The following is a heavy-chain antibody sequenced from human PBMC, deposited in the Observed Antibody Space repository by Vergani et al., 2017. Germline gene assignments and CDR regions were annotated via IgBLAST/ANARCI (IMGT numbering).Heavy chain of an antibody. Sequence: QVQLVESGGGVVQPGRSLRLSCAASGFTFSSYGMHWVRQAPGKGLEWVAVISYDGSNKYYADSVKGRFTISRDNSKNTLYLQMNSLRAEDTAVYYCARDKAVVVNDAFDIWGQGTMVTVSS. CDR1: GFTFSSYG. J-gene: IGHJ3*02. D-gene: IGHD3-22*01. CDR2: ISYDGSNK. V-gene: IGHV3-30*03. CDR3: ARDKAVVVNDAFDI.